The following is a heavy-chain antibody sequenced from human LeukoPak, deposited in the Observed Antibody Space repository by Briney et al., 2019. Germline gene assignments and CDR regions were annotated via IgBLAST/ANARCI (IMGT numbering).Heavy chain of an antibody. CDR3: ARDAYCGGDCQHPQYYSDC. CDR1: GFTFSSYS. CDR2: ISSSGSYI. Sequence: GGSLRLSCAASGFTFSSYSMNWVRQAPGKGLEWVSSISSSGSYIYYADSVKGRFTISRDNAKNSLYLQVNSLSAEDTAVYYCARDAYCGGDCQHPQYYSDCWGQGTLVTVSS. J-gene: IGHJ4*02. V-gene: IGHV3-21*01. D-gene: IGHD2-21*02.